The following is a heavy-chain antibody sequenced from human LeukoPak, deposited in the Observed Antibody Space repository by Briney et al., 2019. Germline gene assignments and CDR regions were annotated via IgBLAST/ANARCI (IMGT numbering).Heavy chain of an antibody. D-gene: IGHD6-13*01. CDR1: GFTFSSSA. J-gene: IGHJ4*02. Sequence: SVKVSCKASGFTFSSSAVQWVRQASGQRLEWIGWIVVGSGDTNYAPKFQERVTISRDMSTSTAYMELSSLRSEDTAVYYCAAGDYTSSWSLDYWGQGTLVTVSS. CDR2: IVVGSGDT. CDR3: AAGDYTSSWSLDY. V-gene: IGHV1-58*01.